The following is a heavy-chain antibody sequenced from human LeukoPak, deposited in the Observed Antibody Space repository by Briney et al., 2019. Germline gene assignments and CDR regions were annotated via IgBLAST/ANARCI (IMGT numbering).Heavy chain of an antibody. CDR3: AGSRYYDSSGYSPTFDY. J-gene: IGHJ4*02. Sequence: SETLSLTCAVSGGSISSGGYSWSWIRQPPGKGLEWIGYIYHSGSTYYNPSLKSRVTISVDTSKNQFSLKLSSVTAADTAVYYCAGSRYYDSSGYSPTFDYWGQGTLVTVSS. D-gene: IGHD3-22*01. V-gene: IGHV4-30-2*05. CDR2: IYHSGST. CDR1: GGSISSGGYS.